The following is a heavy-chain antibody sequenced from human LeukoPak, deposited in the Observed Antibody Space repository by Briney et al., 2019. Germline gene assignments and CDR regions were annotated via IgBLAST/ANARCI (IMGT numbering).Heavy chain of an antibody. Sequence: GGSLRLSCAASGFTFSNYGVHWVRQAPGKGLEWVAVIWYDGSNQFYADSVKGRFTISRDNGKNTLYLQMSSLRAEDTAVYYCARDIRSVYFDYWGQGTLVTVSS. CDR2: IWYDGSNQ. D-gene: IGHD3-16*01. CDR3: ARDIRSVYFDY. V-gene: IGHV3-33*01. J-gene: IGHJ4*02. CDR1: GFTFSNYG.